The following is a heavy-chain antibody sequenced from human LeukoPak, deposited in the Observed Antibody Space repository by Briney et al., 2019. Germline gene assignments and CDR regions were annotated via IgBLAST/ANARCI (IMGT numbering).Heavy chain of an antibody. CDR2: ISSSSSTI. J-gene: IGHJ4*02. V-gene: IGHV3-48*01. D-gene: IGHD5-18*01. CDR1: GFTFSAYN. CDR3: ARDRSRYSYGSPYFDY. Sequence: PGGSLRLSCAASGFTFSAYNMNWVRRTPGKGLAWVSYISSSSSTIYYADSVKGRFTISRDNAKNSLYLQMNSLRAEDTAVYYCARDRSRYSYGSPYFDYWGQGTLVTVSS.